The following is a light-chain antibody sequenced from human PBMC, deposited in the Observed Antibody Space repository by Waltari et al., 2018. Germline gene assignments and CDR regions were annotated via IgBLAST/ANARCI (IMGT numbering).Light chain of an antibody. J-gene: IGLJ2*01. CDR2: DTS. CDR1: TGAVTSSHY. V-gene: IGLV7-46*01. CDR3: LLFYRGAEV. Sequence: QAVVTQEPSLTVSPGGTVTLTCGSSTGAVTSSHYPYWFQQKPGQAPRTLIYDTSNKHSWTPTRFSGSLRGGKAALTRSGAQPEEEAEYYCLLFYRGAEVFGGGTQLTVL.